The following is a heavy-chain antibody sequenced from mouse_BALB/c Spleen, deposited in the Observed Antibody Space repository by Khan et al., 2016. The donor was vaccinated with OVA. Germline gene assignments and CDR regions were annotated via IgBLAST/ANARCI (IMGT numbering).Heavy chain of an antibody. J-gene: IGHJ1*01. CDR1: GYSITSDYA. Sequence: EVQLQESGPGLVKPSQSLSLTCTVAGYSITSDYAWNWIRQFPGNKLEWMGYISYSGSTSYNPSLKSRISITRDTSKNQFFLQLKSVTTEDTAAYYSARRSYYGHWYFDVWGAGTTVTVSS. D-gene: IGHD1-1*01. CDR2: ISYSGST. CDR3: ARRSYYGHWYFDV. V-gene: IGHV3-2*02.